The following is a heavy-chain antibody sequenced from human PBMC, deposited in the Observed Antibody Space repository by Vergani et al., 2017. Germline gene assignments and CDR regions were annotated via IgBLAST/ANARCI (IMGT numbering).Heavy chain of an antibody. V-gene: IGHV3-NL1*01. Sequence: QVQLVESGGGVVQPGRSLRLSCAASGFTFSSYGMHWVRQAPGKGLEWVAVIYSGGSTYYADSVKGRFTISRDNSKNTLYLQMNSLRAEDTAVYYCARYSRDGYNPHYYYMDVWGKGTTVTVSS. D-gene: IGHD5-24*01. J-gene: IGHJ6*03. CDR3: ARYSRDGYNPHYYYMDV. CDR1: GFTFSSYG. CDR2: IYSGGST.